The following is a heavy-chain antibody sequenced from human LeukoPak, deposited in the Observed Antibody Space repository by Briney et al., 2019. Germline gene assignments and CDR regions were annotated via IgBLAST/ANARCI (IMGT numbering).Heavy chain of an antibody. J-gene: IGHJ6*02. V-gene: IGHV1-69*01. CDR1: GGTFSSYA. Sequence: ASVKVFCKASGGTFSSYAISWVRLAPGQGLEWMGGIIPIFGTANYAQKFQGRVTITADESTSTAYMELSSLRSEDTAVYYCARVIVYYYGMDVWGQGTTVTVSS. CDR2: IIPIFGTA. CDR3: ARVIVYYYGMDV. D-gene: IGHD2-15*01.